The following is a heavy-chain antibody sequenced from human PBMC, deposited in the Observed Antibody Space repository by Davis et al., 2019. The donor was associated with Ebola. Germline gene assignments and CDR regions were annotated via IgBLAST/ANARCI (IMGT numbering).Heavy chain of an antibody. D-gene: IGHD3-10*01. CDR2: INHSGST. CDR1: GGSISSYY. J-gene: IGHJ4*02. Sequence: MPSETLSLTCTVSGGSISSYYWSWIRQPPGKGLEWIGEINHSGSTNYNPSLKSRVTISVDTSKNQFSLKLSSVTAADTAVYYCARMKGNYSPPGFVWGQGTLVTVSS. V-gene: IGHV4-34*01. CDR3: ARMKGNYSPPGFV.